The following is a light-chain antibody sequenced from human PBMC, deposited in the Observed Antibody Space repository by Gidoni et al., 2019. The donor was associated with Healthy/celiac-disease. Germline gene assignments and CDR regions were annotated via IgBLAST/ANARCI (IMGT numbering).Light chain of an antibody. Sequence: DIQMTQSPSTLSASVGDRVTITCRASQSISSWLAWYQQKPGKAPKLLIYKASSLESGVPSRFSGSGSGTVFTLTISSLQPDDFATYYCQQYNSYSGYTFXXXTKLEIK. CDR1: QSISSW. CDR3: QQYNSYSGYT. J-gene: IGKJ2*01. CDR2: KAS. V-gene: IGKV1-5*03.